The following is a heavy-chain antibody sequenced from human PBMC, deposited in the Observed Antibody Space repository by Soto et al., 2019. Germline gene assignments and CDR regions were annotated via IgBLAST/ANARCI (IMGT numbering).Heavy chain of an antibody. V-gene: IGHV4-59*01. CDR2: IYYSGST. Sequence: PSETLSLTCTVSGGSISSYYWSWIRQPPGKGLEWIGYIYYSGSTNYNPSLKSRVTISVDTSKNQFSLKLSSVTAADTAVYYCARWDMVRGVGHAFDIWGQGTMVTVS. CDR3: ARWDMVRGVGHAFDI. J-gene: IGHJ3*02. D-gene: IGHD3-10*01. CDR1: GGSISSYY.